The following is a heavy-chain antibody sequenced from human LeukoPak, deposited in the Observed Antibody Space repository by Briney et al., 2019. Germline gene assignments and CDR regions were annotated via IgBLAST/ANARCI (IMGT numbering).Heavy chain of an antibody. Sequence: ASVKVSCKASGYSLTGYYMNWVRQAPGQGLEWMGWINPNSGDTNYAQRFQGRVTMTRDTSISTAYMDLSSLRSDDTAVYYCARSTDQHGFSSYRPLDYWCQGTLVTVSS. D-gene: IGHD3-16*02. CDR1: GYSLTGYY. V-gene: IGHV1-2*02. J-gene: IGHJ4*02. CDR2: INPNSGDT. CDR3: ARSTDQHGFSSYRPLDY.